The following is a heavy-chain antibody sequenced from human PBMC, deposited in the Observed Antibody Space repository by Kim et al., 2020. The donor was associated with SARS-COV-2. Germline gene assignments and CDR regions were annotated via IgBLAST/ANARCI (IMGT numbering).Heavy chain of an antibody. Sequence: GESLKISCKGSGYSFTSYWIGWVRQMPGKGLEWMGIIYPGDSDTRYSPSFQGQVTISADKSISTAYLQWSSLKASDTAMYYCARLIGSSWSPDAFDIWGQGTMVTVSS. J-gene: IGHJ3*02. CDR2: IYPGDSDT. CDR1: GYSFTSYW. V-gene: IGHV5-51*01. CDR3: ARLIGSSWSPDAFDI. D-gene: IGHD6-13*01.